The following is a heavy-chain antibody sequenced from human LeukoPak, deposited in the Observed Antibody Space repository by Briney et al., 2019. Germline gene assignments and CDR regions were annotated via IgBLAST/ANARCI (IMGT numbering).Heavy chain of an antibody. D-gene: IGHD4-17*01. Sequence: GGSLRLSCAASGFTFTGYWMSWVRQAPGKGLEWVANVKPGGSEEYYVDSVKGRFTISRDNAKTSVYLQMNSLRAEDTAIYYCARTTTVTTPFDYWGQGTLVTVSS. CDR2: VKPGGSEE. CDR3: ARTTTVTTPFDY. J-gene: IGHJ4*02. CDR1: GFTFTGYW. V-gene: IGHV3-7*01.